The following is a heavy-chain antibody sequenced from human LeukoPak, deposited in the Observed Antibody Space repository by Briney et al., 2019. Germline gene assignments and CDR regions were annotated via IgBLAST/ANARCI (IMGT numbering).Heavy chain of an antibody. D-gene: IGHD6-19*01. V-gene: IGHV5-51*01. J-gene: IGHJ4*02. CDR2: IYPGDSDT. CDR3: ARFRRSSTIAVAGVSDY. Sequence: PGESLKISCKGSGYSFTSYWIGWVRQMPGKGLEWMGFIYPGDSDTRYSPSFEGQVTISADKSISTAYLQWGSLKASDTAMYYCARFRRSSTIAVAGVSDYWGQGILVTVSS. CDR1: GYSFTSYW.